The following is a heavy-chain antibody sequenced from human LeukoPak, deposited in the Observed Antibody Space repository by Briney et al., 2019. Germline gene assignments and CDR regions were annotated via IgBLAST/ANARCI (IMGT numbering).Heavy chain of an antibody. CDR1: GFTFSSYS. V-gene: IGHV3-21*01. CDR2: ISSSSSYI. Sequence: GGSLRLSCAASGFTFSSYSMNWVRQAPGKGLEWVSCISSSSSYIYYADSVKGRFTISRDNAKNSLYLQMNSLRGEDTAVYYCARESEHSVSQVDFDLWGQGTMVTVSS. CDR3: ARESEHSVSQVDFDL. D-gene: IGHD2-15*01. J-gene: IGHJ3*01.